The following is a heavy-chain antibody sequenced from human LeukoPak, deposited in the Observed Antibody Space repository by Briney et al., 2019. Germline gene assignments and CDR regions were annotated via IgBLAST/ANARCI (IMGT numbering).Heavy chain of an antibody. CDR1: GFTFSSYW. Sequence: GGSLRLSCAASGFTFSSYWMHWVRQAPGKGLVWVSRINSDGSSTSYADSVKGRFTISRDNAKNTLYLQMNSLRAEDTAVYYCARDRAPITMIVVAWAFDIWGQGTMVTVSS. D-gene: IGHD3-22*01. CDR2: INSDGSST. J-gene: IGHJ3*02. V-gene: IGHV3-74*01. CDR3: ARDRAPITMIVVAWAFDI.